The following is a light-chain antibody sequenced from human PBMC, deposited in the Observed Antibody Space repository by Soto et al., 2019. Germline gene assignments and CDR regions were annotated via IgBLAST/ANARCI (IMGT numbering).Light chain of an antibody. CDR3: HQYNDWPPRDT. CDR2: GAS. Sequence: EIVMTQSPATLSVSPGERATLSCRASQSVSSNLGWYQQKPGQAPRLLIYGASTRATGIPARFSGSGSGTEFTLTISSLQSADFAVYYCHQYNDWPPRDTFGQGTKLEIK. CDR1: QSVSSN. V-gene: IGKV3-15*01. J-gene: IGKJ2*01.